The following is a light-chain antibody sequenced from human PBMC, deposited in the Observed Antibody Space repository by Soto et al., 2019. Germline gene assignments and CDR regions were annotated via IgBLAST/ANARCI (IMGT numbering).Light chain of an antibody. CDR3: AAWDGSLSAVL. J-gene: IGLJ2*01. Sequence: QSVLTQPPSASGTPGQRVTVSCSGSSSNIRSHYVFWYQQLPGTIPKLLIDRDNQRASGVPDRFSASKSGTSASLAISGLRSEDEADYYCAAWDGSLSAVLFGGGTKLTVL. CDR2: RDN. V-gene: IGLV1-47*01. CDR1: SSNIRSHY.